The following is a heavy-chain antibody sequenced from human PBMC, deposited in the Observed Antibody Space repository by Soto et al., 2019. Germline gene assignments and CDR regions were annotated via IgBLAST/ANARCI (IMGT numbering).Heavy chain of an antibody. J-gene: IGHJ5*02. Sequence: GGSLRLSCAASGFTVSSNYMSWVRQAPGKGLEWVSVIYSGGSTYYADSVKGRFTISRHNSKNTLYLQMNSLRAEDTAVYYCARDPLPNAYCICTFCYRLPWFDPWCQGALVTVSS. CDR3: ARDPLPNAYCICTFCYRLPWFDP. D-gene: IGHD2-2*01. CDR1: GFTVSSNY. CDR2: IYSGGST. V-gene: IGHV3-53*04.